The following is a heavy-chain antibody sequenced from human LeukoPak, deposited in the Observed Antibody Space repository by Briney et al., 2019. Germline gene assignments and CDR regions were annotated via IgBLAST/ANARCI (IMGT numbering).Heavy chain of an antibody. D-gene: IGHD5-24*01. CDR1: GYTFTGYY. CDR3: ARWVTPRWLQMGGAFDI. CDR2: INPNNGGT. Sequence: GASVKVSCKASGYTFTGYYIHWVRQAPGQGLEWMGWINPNNGGTNYAQKFQGRVTMTRDTSISTAYMELNRLTSDDTAVYYCARWVTPRWLQMGGAFDIWGQGTMVTVSS. J-gene: IGHJ3*02. V-gene: IGHV1-2*02.